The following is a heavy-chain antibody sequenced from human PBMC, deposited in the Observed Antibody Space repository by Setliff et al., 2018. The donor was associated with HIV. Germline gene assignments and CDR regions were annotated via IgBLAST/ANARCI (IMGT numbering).Heavy chain of an antibody. CDR3: AKGRHLLYYFDY. J-gene: IGHJ4*02. Sequence: GGSLRLSCAASGFTFSSYSMNWVRQAPGKGLEWVSSISSSSSYIYYADSVKGRFTISRDNSKNTLDLQMNSLRAEDTAVYYCAKGRHLLYYFDYWGQGTLVTVSS. CDR1: GFTFSSYS. CDR2: ISSSSSYI. V-gene: IGHV3-21*04. D-gene: IGHD1-26*01.